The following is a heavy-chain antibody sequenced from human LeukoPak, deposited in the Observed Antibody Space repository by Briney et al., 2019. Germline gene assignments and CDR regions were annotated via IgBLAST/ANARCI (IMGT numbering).Heavy chain of an antibody. Sequence: PGGSLRLSCAASGFTFTSYAMNWVRQAPGKGLEWVSTISGSDTSTYYADSVKGRFTISRDNSKNTLYMQMNSLRAEDTAVYYCTKFDAPSDRKNYWGQGTLVTVSS. CDR3: TKFDAPSDRKNY. CDR2: ISGSDTST. J-gene: IGHJ4*02. CDR1: GFTFTSYA. V-gene: IGHV3-23*01.